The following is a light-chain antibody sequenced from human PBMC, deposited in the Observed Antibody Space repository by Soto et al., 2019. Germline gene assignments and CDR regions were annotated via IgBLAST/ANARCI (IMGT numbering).Light chain of an antibody. J-gene: IGKJ2*01. CDR1: QSVNSRF. Sequence: EIVLTQSPGTLSLSPGERATLSCRASQSVNSRFLAWYQQKPGQAPRLLMYGASTRATGIPDRFSGSGSGADFTLTIRLEHEDFAVYYCQQYGSSPPMYTFGQGTKLEIK. V-gene: IGKV3-20*01. CDR3: QQYGSSPPMYT. CDR2: GAS.